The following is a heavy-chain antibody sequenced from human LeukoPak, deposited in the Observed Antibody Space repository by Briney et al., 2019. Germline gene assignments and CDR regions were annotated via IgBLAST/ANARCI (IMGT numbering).Heavy chain of an antibody. CDR1: GGSMSPYH. Sequence: SETLSLTCTVSGGSMSPYHWGWIRQPPGKGLEWIGYIYYSGSTNYNPSLKSRVTISVDTSKNQFSLKLSSVTAADTAVYYCARRRLGQQLVHDYFDYWGQGTLVTVSS. J-gene: IGHJ4*02. V-gene: IGHV4-59*08. D-gene: IGHD6-13*01. CDR2: IYYSGST. CDR3: ARRRLGQQLVHDYFDY.